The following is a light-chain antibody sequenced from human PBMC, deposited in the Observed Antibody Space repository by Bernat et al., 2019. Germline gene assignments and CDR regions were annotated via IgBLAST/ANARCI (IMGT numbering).Light chain of an antibody. V-gene: IGLV2-18*02. Sequence: QSALTQPPSVSGSPGQSVTISCTGTRSDVGSHNRVSWYQQSPGTAPTLIIYEVTNRPAGVPDRFSGSKSGNTASLASPGLQADDEADYYCSSYTRTSTFVFGTGTKVTVL. CDR2: EVT. J-gene: IGLJ1*01. CDR3: SSYTRTSTFV. CDR1: RSDVGSHNR.